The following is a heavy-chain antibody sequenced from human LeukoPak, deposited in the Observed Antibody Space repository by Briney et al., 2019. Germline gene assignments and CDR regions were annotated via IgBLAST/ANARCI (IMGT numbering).Heavy chain of an antibody. V-gene: IGHV4-34*01. J-gene: IGHJ4*02. CDR1: GGSFSGYY. CDR2: INHSGST. CDR3: ARGGGHIAAAVPFDY. Sequence: SETLSLTCAVYGGSFSGYYWSWIRQPPGKGPEWIGEINHSGSTNYNPSLKSRVTISVDTSKNQFSLKLSSVTAADTAVYYCARGGGHIAAAVPFDYWGQGTLVTVSS. D-gene: IGHD6-13*01.